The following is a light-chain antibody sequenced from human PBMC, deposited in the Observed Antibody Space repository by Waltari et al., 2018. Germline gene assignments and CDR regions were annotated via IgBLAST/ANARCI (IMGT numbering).Light chain of an antibody. J-gene: IGKJ2*01. CDR3: QQRSNWPKYT. V-gene: IGKV3-11*01. CDR2: DAS. CDR1: QSVSSY. Sequence: ELVLTQSPATLSLSPGERATLSYRASQSVSSYLAWYQQKPGQAPRLLIYDASNRATGIPARFSGSGSGTDFTLTISSLEPEDFAVYYCQQRSNWPKYTFGQGTKLEIK.